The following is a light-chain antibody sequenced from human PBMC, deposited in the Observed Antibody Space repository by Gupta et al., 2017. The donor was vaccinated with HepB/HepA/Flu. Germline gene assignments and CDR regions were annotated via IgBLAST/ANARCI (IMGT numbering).Light chain of an antibody. CDR3: QQSYSTPD. CDR1: QSISSY. V-gene: IGKV1-39*01. J-gene: IGKJ5*01. CDR2: AAS. Sequence: DIQWTQSPSSLSASVGDRVTITCLASQSISSYLNWYQQKPGKAPKLLIYAASSLQSGVPSGFSGSGSGTDLTLTISSLQPEVFASYYCQQSYSTPDFGQGTPLEIK.